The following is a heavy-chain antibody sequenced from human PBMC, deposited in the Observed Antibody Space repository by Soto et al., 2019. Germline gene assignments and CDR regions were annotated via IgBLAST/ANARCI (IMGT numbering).Heavy chain of an antibody. CDR3: ASRVEGLYSGNDRYYFDY. D-gene: IGHD5-12*01. CDR2: IYYSGTS. V-gene: IGHV4-39*01. J-gene: IGHJ4*02. Sequence: QLQLQESDPGLVKPGETLPLTCTVSGGSISTSAYYWGWIRQPPGKGLEWIGTIYYSGTSYHNPSLKSRVTISVDTSKNQFSLTLTSVTAADTAVYYCASRVEGLYSGNDRYYFDYWGQGTLVTVSS. CDR1: GGSISTSAYY.